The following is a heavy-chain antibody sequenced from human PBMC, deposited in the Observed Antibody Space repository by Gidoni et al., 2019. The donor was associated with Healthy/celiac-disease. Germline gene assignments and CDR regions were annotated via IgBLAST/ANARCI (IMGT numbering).Heavy chain of an antibody. V-gene: IGHV3-23*01. CDR3: AKVRVGVNEYYFDY. CDR1: GFPFSSYA. J-gene: IGHJ4*02. D-gene: IGHD1-1*01. Sequence: EVQLLASGGGLVQPGGSLRLSCAASGFPFSSYAMSWVRQAPGKGLAGGSAIRGSGGSTYYADSVKGRFTISRENSKNTLYLQMNSLRAEDTAVYYCAKVRVGVNEYYFDYWGQGTLVTVSS. CDR2: IRGSGGST.